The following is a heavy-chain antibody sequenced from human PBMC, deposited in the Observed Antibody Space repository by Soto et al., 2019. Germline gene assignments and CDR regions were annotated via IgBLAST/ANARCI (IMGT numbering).Heavy chain of an antibody. D-gene: IGHD2-21*02. Sequence: GGSLRLSCAASGFTFSSYAMHWVRQAPGKGLEWVEVISYDGSNKYYADSVKGRFTISRDNSKNTLYLQMNSLRAEDTAVYYCAKGFIRDCGGDCTVDTWGQGTLVTVSS. V-gene: IGHV3-30-3*01. CDR1: GFTFSSYA. CDR2: ISYDGSNK. CDR3: AKGFIRDCGGDCTVDT. J-gene: IGHJ5*02.